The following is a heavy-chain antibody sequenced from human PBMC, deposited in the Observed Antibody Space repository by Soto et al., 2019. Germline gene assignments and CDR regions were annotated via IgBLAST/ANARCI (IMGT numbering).Heavy chain of an antibody. V-gene: IGHV3-30-3*01. Sequence: QVQLVESGGGVVQPGRSLRLSCAASGFTFSSYAMHWVRQAPGKGLEWVAVISYDGSNKYYADSVKGRFTISRDNSKNTLYLQMNSLRAEDTAVYYCARDRFPSSWSSRVRVLGGMDVWGQGTTVTVSS. J-gene: IGHJ6*02. CDR3: ARDRFPSSWSSRVRVLGGMDV. D-gene: IGHD6-13*01. CDR2: ISYDGSNK. CDR1: GFTFSSYA.